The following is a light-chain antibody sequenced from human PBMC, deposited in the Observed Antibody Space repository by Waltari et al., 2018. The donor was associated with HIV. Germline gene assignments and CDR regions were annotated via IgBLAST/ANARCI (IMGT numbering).Light chain of an antibody. CDR3: GTWDSSLRAVV. J-gene: IGLJ2*01. CDR1: SSNIGNPY. V-gene: IGLV1-51*01. CDR2: DNN. Sequence: QSVLTQPPSVPAAPGRKVSMPCSGSSSNIGNPYVSWYQQFPGTAPKLLIYDNNKRPSGIPDRFSGSKSGTSATLGVTGLQTGDEADYYCGTWDSSLRAVVFGGGTKLTVL.